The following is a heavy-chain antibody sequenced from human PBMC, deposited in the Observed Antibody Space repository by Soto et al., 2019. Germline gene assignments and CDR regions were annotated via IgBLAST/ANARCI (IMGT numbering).Heavy chain of an antibody. CDR1: GFSFSSYA. CDR2: FDGSVGHT. V-gene: IGHV3-23*01. D-gene: IGHD6-19*01. J-gene: IGHJ4*02. Sequence: GGSLRLSCAASGFSFSSYAVSWVRQAPGKGLEWVSVFDGSVGHTYYTNSVKGRFTISNDNSKNTLFLQMNSLKAEDTAVYFCAKHIQYDSGWPLHYWGQGTLVTVSS. CDR3: AKHIQYDSGWPLHY.